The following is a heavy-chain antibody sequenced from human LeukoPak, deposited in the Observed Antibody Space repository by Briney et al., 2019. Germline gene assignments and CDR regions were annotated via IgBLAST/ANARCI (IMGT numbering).Heavy chain of an antibody. CDR3: AKEGYCSSTSCGAFDI. Sequence: GGSLRLSCAASGFTFSSYGMHWVRQAPGKGLEWVAVISYDGSNKYYADSVKGRFTISRDNSKNTLYLQMNSLRAEDTAVYYCAKEGYCSSTSCGAFDIWGQGTMVTVSS. J-gene: IGHJ3*02. CDR2: ISYDGSNK. V-gene: IGHV3-30*18. CDR1: GFTFSSYG. D-gene: IGHD2-2*01.